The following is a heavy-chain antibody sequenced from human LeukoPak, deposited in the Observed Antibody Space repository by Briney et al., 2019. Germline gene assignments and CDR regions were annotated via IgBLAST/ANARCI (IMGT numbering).Heavy chain of an antibody. CDR1: GGSISSYY. CDR2: IYYSGST. V-gene: IGHV4-59*08. CDR3: ARQCSGGSCYRFDP. D-gene: IGHD2-15*01. Sequence: SETLSLTCTVSGGSISSYYWSWIRQPPGKGLEWIGYIYYSGSTNYNPSLKSRVTISVDTSKNQFSLKLSSVTAADTAVYYCARQCSGGSCYRFDPWGQGTLVTVSS. J-gene: IGHJ5*02.